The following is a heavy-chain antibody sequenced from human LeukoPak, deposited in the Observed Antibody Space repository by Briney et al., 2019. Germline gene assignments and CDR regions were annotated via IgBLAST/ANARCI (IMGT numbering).Heavy chain of an antibody. CDR3: ARILVVDTIPTSFDY. V-gene: IGHV3-23*01. CDR1: GFTFSNYG. D-gene: IGHD2-2*01. Sequence: GRSLRLSCAAYGFTFSNYGMSWVRQDPGKGLEWVSAISGSGDGTYYADSVKGRFTISRDNSMNTLYMQMNSLRPEDTAIYYCARILVVDTIPTSFDYWGQGTLVTVSS. J-gene: IGHJ4*02. CDR2: ISGSGDGT.